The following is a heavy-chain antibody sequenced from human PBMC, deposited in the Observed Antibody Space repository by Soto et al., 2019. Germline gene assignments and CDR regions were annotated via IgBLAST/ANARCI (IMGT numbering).Heavy chain of an antibody. V-gene: IGHV1-69*12. D-gene: IGHD2-15*01. Sequence: QVQLVQSGAEVKKPGSSVKVSCKASGGTFSSYAISWLDRAPDQGLGWLGGIIPIFRPADYAQKFQGRVTITADESTSTAYMELSSLRSEDTAVYYCASVETQRYYYGMDVWGQGTTVTVSS. J-gene: IGHJ6*02. CDR2: IIPIFRPA. CDR1: GGTFSSYA. CDR3: ASVETQRYYYGMDV.